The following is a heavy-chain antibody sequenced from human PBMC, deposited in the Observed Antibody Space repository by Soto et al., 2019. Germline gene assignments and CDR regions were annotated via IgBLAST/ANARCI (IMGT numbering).Heavy chain of an antibody. CDR1: GFTFSSYS. CDR2: ISSSSSTI. V-gene: IGHV3-48*02. J-gene: IGHJ3*02. CDR3: ARDGTYCGGDCSKLGADDAFDI. D-gene: IGHD2-21*02. Sequence: GGSLRLSCAASGFTFSSYSMNWVRQAPGKGLEWVSYISSSSSTIYYADSVKGRFTISRDNAKNSLYLQMNSLRDKDTAVYYCARDGTYCGGDCSKLGADDAFDIWGQGTMVTVSS.